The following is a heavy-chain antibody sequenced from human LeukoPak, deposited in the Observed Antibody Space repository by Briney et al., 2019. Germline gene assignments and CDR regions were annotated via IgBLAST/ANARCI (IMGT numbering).Heavy chain of an antibody. Sequence: PETLSLTCAVYGGSFSGYYWSWIRQPPGKGLEWIGEINHSGSTNYNPSLKSRVTISVDTSKNQFSLKLSSVTAADTAVYYCARGNRWLQIRPVYFDYWGQGTLVTVSS. D-gene: IGHD5-24*01. CDR1: GGSFSGYY. CDR2: INHSGST. CDR3: ARGNRWLQIRPVYFDY. J-gene: IGHJ4*02. V-gene: IGHV4-34*01.